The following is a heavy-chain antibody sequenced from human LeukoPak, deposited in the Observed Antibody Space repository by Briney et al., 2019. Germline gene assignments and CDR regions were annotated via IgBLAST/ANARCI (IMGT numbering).Heavy chain of an antibody. D-gene: IGHD1-26*01. J-gene: IGHJ4*02. CDR1: GGSISSSSYY. CDR3: ARHWGEGGSYLTDY. CDR2: IYYSGST. Sequence: SETLSLTCTVSGGSISSSSYYWGWIRQPPGKGLEWIGSIYYSGSTYYNPSLKSRVTISVDTSKNQFSLKLSSVTAADTAVYYCARHWGEGGSYLTDYWGQGTLVTVSS. V-gene: IGHV4-39*01.